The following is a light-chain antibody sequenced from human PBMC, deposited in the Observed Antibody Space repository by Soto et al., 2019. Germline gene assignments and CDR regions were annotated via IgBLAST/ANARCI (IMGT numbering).Light chain of an antibody. Sequence: QSVLTQPASVSGSPGQSITISCTGTSSDVGSYHLVSWYQHHPGKAPKLMIYEVSKRPSGVPDRFSGSKSGNTASLTVSGLQAEDEADYYCISYAGSNNREVFGGGTKLTVL. CDR1: SSDVGSYHL. J-gene: IGLJ2*01. CDR3: ISYAGSNNREV. CDR2: EVS. V-gene: IGLV2-14*02.